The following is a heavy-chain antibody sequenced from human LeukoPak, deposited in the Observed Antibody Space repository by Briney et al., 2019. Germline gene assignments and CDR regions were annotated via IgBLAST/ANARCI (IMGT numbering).Heavy chain of an antibody. J-gene: IGHJ4*02. CDR2: INHSGST. Sequence: SETLSLTRAVYGGSFSGYYWSWIRQPPGKGLEWIGEINHSGSTNYNPSLKSRVTISVDTSKNQFSLKLSSVTAADTAVYYCAGRAPYYYDSSGYGDYWGQGTLVTVSS. V-gene: IGHV4-34*01. D-gene: IGHD3-22*01. CDR1: GGSFSGYY. CDR3: AGRAPYYYDSSGYGDY.